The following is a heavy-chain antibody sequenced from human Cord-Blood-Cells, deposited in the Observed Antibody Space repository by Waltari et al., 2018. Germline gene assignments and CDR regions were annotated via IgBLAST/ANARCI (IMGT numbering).Heavy chain of an antibody. CDR2: IIPILGIA. CDR1: GGTFSSYA. Sequence: QVQLVQSGAEVKKPGSSVKVSCKASGGTFSSYAISRVRQAPGQGLEWMGGIIPILGIANYAQKFQGRVTITADESTSTAYMELSSLRSEDTAVYYCARGGVIAAAGTRTFNWFDPWGQGTLVTVSS. CDR3: ARGGVIAAAGTRTFNWFDP. V-gene: IGHV1-69*04. D-gene: IGHD6-13*01. J-gene: IGHJ5*02.